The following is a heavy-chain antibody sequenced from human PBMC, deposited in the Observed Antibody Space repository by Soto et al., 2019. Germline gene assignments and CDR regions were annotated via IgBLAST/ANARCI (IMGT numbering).Heavy chain of an antibody. Sequence: QVQLVQSGAEVKKPGSSVRVSCKASGDTFNFYSINWVRQAPGLGLEWMGRINPILSMSNYAQRFQGRVTXPXEXATSTAYMELSSLRSEDTAMYYCASSYGSGYRAFDSWGQGALVTVSS. CDR2: INPILSMS. D-gene: IGHD3-10*01. J-gene: IGHJ4*02. CDR1: GDTFNFYS. V-gene: IGHV1-69*02. CDR3: ASSYGSGYRAFDS.